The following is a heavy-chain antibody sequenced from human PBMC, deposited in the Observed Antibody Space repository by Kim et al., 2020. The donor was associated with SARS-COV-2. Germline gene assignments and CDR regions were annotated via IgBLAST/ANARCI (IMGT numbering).Heavy chain of an antibody. CDR3: ARAGSGYYPMYPTVGPYYFDY. CDR1: GGSFSGYY. J-gene: IGHJ4*02. Sequence: SETLSLTCAVYGGSFSGYYWSWIRQPPGKGLEWIGEINHSGSTNYNPSLKSRVTISVDTSKNQFSLKLSSVTAADTAVYYCARAGSGYYPMYPTVGPYYFDYWGQGTLVTVSS. D-gene: IGHD3-22*01. V-gene: IGHV4-34*01. CDR2: INHSGST.